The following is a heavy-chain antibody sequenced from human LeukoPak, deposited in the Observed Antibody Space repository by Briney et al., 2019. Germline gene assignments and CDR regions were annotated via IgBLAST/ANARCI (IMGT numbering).Heavy chain of an antibody. CDR1: GGSISSYY. Sequence: PSETLSLTCTVSGGSISSYYWSWIRQPPGKGLEWIGYIYTSGSTNYNPSLKSRVTISVDTSKNQFSLKLSSVTAADTAVYYCARHRISRRMGPLDYWGQGTLVTVSS. D-gene: IGHD2-8*01. CDR2: IYTSGST. V-gene: IGHV4-4*09. J-gene: IGHJ4*02. CDR3: ARHRISRRMGPLDY.